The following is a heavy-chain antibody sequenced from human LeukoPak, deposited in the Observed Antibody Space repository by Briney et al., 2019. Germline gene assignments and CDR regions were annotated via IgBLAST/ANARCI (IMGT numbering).Heavy chain of an antibody. CDR1: GFTFSSYS. CDR3: ARDLATKYPFDY. D-gene: IGHD2-2*02. J-gene: IGHJ4*02. V-gene: IGHV3-21*01. Sequence: GGSLRLSCTASGFTFSSYSMNWVRLAPGKGLEWVSSISSSSSYIYYADSVKGRFTISRDNAKNSLYLQMNSLRAEDTAVYYCARDLATKYPFDYWGQGTLVTVSS. CDR2: ISSSSSYI.